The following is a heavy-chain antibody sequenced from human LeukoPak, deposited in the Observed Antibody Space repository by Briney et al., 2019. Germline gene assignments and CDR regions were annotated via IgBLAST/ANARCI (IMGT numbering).Heavy chain of an antibody. J-gene: IGHJ4*02. CDR3: ARHGGGYSFDY. D-gene: IGHD5-24*01. CDR2: IYNSGRT. Sequence: SETLSLTCSVSGGSTSNYYWSWIRQPPGKGLEWIGYIYNSGRTNYNPSLKSRVTISVDTSKNQFSLKVSSVTAADTAVYYGARHGGGYSFDYWGQETLVTVSS. V-gene: IGHV4-59*08. CDR1: GGSTSNYY.